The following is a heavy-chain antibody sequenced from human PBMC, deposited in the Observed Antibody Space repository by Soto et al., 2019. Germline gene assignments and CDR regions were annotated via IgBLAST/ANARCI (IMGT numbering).Heavy chain of an antibody. V-gene: IGHV4-31*03. Sequence: PSETLSLTCTVSCGSISSGGYYWSWIRQHPGKGLEWIGYIYYSGSTYYNPSLKSRVTISVDTSKNQFSLKLSSVTAADTAVYYCARTSYDSSGYFDYWGQGTLVTVSS. CDR1: CGSISSGGYY. J-gene: IGHJ4*02. CDR2: IYYSGST. CDR3: ARTSYDSSGYFDY. D-gene: IGHD3-22*01.